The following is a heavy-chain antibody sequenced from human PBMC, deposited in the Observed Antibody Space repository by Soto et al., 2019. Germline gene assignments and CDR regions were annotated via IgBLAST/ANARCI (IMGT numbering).Heavy chain of an antibody. CDR1: GYTFTSYG. CDR3: ARGGVGAPVSYYYYGMDV. CDR2: ISAYNGNT. V-gene: IGHV1-18*04. J-gene: IGHJ6*02. D-gene: IGHD1-26*01. Sequence: ASVKVSCKASGYTFTSYGISWVRQAPGQGLEWMGWISAYNGNTNYAQKLQGRVTMTTDTSTSTAYMELRSLRSDDTAVYYCARGGVGAPVSYYYYGMDVWGQETTVTVS.